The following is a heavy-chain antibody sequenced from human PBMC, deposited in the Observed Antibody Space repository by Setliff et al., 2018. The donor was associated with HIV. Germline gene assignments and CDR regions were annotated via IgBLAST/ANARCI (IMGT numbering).Heavy chain of an antibody. D-gene: IGHD2-2*01. Sequence: ASVKVSCKASGYTFSNYGISWVRQAPGQGLEWMGWISPYNGNTNYVQKLQGRVTITTDTPTSTAYMELRSLRSDDTALYYCARKPTGSPSDYWGQGTLVTVSS. V-gene: IGHV1-18*01. CDR2: ISPYNGNT. CDR1: GYTFSNYG. J-gene: IGHJ4*02. CDR3: ARKPTGSPSDY.